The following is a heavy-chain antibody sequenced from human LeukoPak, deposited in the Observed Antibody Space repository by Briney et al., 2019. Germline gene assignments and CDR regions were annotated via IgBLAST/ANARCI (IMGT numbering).Heavy chain of an antibody. J-gene: IGHJ4*02. V-gene: IGHV3-7*03. CDR1: GFTFGSCW. CDR3: ARARGGYDFDY. D-gene: IGHD5-12*01. Sequence: GGSLRLSCAASGFTFGSCWMNWVRQTPGKGLEWVANINQDGSQKFYVDSVKGRFTISRDNAKNSLYLQLNSLRAEDTAVYYCARARGGYDFDYWGQGTLVTVSS. CDR2: INQDGSQK.